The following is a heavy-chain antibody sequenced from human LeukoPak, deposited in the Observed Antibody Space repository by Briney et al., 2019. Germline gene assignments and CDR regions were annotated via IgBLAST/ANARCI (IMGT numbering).Heavy chain of an antibody. D-gene: IGHD7-27*01. J-gene: IGHJ3*02. V-gene: IGHV3-7*01. CDR1: GFTFSSYA. Sequence: GGSLRLSCAASGFTFSSYAMSWVRQAPGKGLEWVANIKQDGSEKYYVDSVKGRFTISRDNAKNSLYLQMNSLRAEDTAVYYCARDPTLTGPRKDAFDIWGQGTMVTVSS. CDR2: IKQDGSEK. CDR3: ARDPTLTGPRKDAFDI.